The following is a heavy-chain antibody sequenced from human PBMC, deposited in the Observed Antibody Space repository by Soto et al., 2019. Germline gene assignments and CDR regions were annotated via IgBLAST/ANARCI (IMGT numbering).Heavy chain of an antibody. V-gene: IGHV3-33*01. CDR1: GFTFSSYG. D-gene: IGHD3-3*01. J-gene: IGHJ6*02. CDR3: ARAKLRFLEWSGEHYGMDV. CDR2: IWYDGSNK. Sequence: VGSLRLSCAASGFTFSSYGMHWVRQAPGRGLEWVAVIWYDGSNKYYADSVKGRFTISRDNSKNTLYLQMNSLRAEDTAVYYCARAKLRFLEWSGEHYGMDVWGQGTTVTVSS.